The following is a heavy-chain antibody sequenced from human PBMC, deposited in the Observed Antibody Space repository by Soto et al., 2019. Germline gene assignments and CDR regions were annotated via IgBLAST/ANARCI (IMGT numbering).Heavy chain of an antibody. D-gene: IGHD6-13*01. CDR2: IWYDGSNK. J-gene: IGHJ3*02. CDR1: GFTFSSYG. CDR3: ARDRAAGTDAFDI. V-gene: IGHV3-33*01. Sequence: GGSLRLSCAASGFTFSSYGMHWVRQAPGKGLEWVAVIWYDGSNKYYADSVKGRFTISRDNSKNTLYLQMNSLRAEDTAVYYCARDRAAGTDAFDIWGQGTMVTDSS.